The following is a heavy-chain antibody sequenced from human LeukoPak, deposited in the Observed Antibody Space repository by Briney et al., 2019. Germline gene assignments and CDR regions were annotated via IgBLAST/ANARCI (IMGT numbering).Heavy chain of an antibody. V-gene: IGHV4-34*01. D-gene: IGHD3-10*01. Sequence: SGTLSLTCAVYGGSFGGYYWSWIRQPPGKGLEWIGEINHSGSTNYNPSLKSRVTISVDTSKNQFSLKLSSVAAADTAVYYCARGQSSTMVRGGLDVWGKGTTVTVSS. CDR2: INHSGST. CDR1: GGSFGGYY. J-gene: IGHJ6*04. CDR3: ARGQSSTMVRGGLDV.